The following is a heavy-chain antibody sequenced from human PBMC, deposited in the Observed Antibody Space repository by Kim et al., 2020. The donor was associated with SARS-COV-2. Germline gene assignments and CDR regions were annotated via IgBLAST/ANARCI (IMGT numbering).Heavy chain of an antibody. J-gene: IGHJ4*02. Sequence: GGSLRLSCAASGFSFSGHGMHWLRQAPGKGLEWVALIWYDGSKKYYGDSVKGRFTISRDNSRNTLYLQMNSLGAEDKAVYYCARLYGTTIEYWGQGTLVTVSS. CDR3: ARLYGTTIEY. CDR1: GFSFSGHG. D-gene: IGHD4-17*01. V-gene: IGHV3-33*01. CDR2: IWYDGSKK.